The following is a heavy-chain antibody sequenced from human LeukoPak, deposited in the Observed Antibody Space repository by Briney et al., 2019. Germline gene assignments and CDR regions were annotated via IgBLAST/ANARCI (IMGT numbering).Heavy chain of an antibody. D-gene: IGHD4-17*01. CDR3: ARGVDYGISPYFDY. Sequence: PSETLSLTCTVSGGSIRSFYWNWIRHTPGKGLEWIGYMYYSGSTNTNPSLKSRVTISADTTKNQFSLKLSSVIAADTAVYYCARGVDYGISPYFDYWGQGSLVTVSS. V-gene: IGHV4-59*01. CDR1: GGSIRSFY. J-gene: IGHJ4*02. CDR2: MYYSGST.